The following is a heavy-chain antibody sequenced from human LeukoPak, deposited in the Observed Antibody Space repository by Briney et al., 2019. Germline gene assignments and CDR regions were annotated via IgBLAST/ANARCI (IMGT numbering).Heavy chain of an antibody. CDR2: INLNSGGT. V-gene: IGHV1-2*02. Sequence: ASVKVSCKTSGFTFTGYYMHWVRQAPGQGLEWMGWINLNSGGTNYAQNFQGRVTMTRDTSITTAYMELSRLTSDDTAIYYCARFVTESGTRSFDCWGQGTLVTVSP. CDR3: ARFVTESGTRSFDC. J-gene: IGHJ4*02. CDR1: GFTFTGYY. D-gene: IGHD6-13*01.